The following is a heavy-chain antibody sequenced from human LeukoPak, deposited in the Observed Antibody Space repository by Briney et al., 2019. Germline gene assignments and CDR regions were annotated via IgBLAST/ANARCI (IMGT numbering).Heavy chain of an antibody. Sequence: PGGSLTLSCAASAFTFTSDSMNWVRQAPGKWLEWVSSISSSSSYIYYADSVKGRFTISTDNAKNSLYLQMNSLRAEDTAVYYCARDRGYYDILTGLRPGAFDIWGQGTMVTVSS. CDR2: ISSSSSYI. CDR3: ARDRGYYDILTGLRPGAFDI. CDR1: AFTFTSDS. J-gene: IGHJ3*02. D-gene: IGHD3-9*01. V-gene: IGHV3-21*01.